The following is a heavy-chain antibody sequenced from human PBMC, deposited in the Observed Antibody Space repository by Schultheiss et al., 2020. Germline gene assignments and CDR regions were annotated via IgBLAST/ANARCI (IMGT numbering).Heavy chain of an antibody. CDR1: GFTFSSYA. D-gene: IGHD2-15*01. CDR2: ISGSGGST. V-gene: IGHV3-23*01. Sequence: GGSLRLSCAASGFTFSSYAMSWVRQAPGKGLEWVSAISGSGGSTYYADSVKGRFTISRDNSKNTLYLQMNSLRAEDTAVYYCAKDQVVVVVAEYDYWGQGTLVTVSS. CDR3: AKDQVVVVVAEYDY. J-gene: IGHJ4*02.